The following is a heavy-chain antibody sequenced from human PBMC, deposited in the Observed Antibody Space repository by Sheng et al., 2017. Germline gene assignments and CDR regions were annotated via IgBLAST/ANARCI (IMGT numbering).Heavy chain of an antibody. CDR1: GFTFSSYW. Sequence: EVQLVESGGGLVQPGGSLRLSCAASGFTFSSYWMSWVRQAPGKGLEWVANIKQDGSEKYYVDSVKGRFTISRDNAKNSLYLQMNSLRAEDTAVYYCARTGSGYWISYWFDPWGQGTLVT. J-gene: IGHJ5*02. CDR2: IKQDGSEK. D-gene: IGHD3-22*01. CDR3: ARTGSGYWISYWFDP. V-gene: IGHV3-7*01.